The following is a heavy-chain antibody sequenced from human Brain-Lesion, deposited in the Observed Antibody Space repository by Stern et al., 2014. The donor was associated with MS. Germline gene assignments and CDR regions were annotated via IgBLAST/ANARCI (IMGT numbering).Heavy chain of an antibody. J-gene: IGHJ6*02. V-gene: IGHV4-59*01. CDR2: ISDSGSV. Sequence: QVQLQEPGPGLVKPSETMSLPCTVSGGSIINYYWTWIRQPPGKGLEWIGYISDSGSVAFNPSLKGRITMSVDTSTNQFSLRLSSVTAADTAVYFCARGDIVVVPAARSSGSDYYYPGLDVWGQGTTISVS. D-gene: IGHD2-2*01. CDR3: ARGDIVVVPAARSSGSDYYYPGLDV. CDR1: GGSIINYY.